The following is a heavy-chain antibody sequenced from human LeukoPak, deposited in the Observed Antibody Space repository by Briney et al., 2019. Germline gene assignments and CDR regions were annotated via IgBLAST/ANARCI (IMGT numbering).Heavy chain of an antibody. J-gene: IGHJ3*02. CDR2: IYYSGST. Sequence: ASETLSLTCTVSGGSISSSSYYWGWIRQPPGKGLEWIGSIYYSGSTYHNPSLKSRVTISVDTSKNQFSLKLSSVTAADTAVYYCARPMTYYYDSSGYKSYAFDIWGQGTMVTVSS. CDR1: GGSISSSSYY. CDR3: ARPMTYYYDSSGYKSYAFDI. V-gene: IGHV4-39*01. D-gene: IGHD3-22*01.